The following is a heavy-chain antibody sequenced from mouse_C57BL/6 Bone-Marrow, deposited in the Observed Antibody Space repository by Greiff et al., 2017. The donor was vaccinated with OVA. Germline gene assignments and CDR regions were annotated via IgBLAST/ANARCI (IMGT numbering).Heavy chain of an antibody. Sequence: EVKVVESGGGLVQSGRSLRLSCATSGFTFSDFYMEWVRQAPGKGLEWIAASRNKANDYTTEYSASVKGRFIVSRDTSQSILYLQMNALRAEDTAIYYCARGLYYAMDYWGQGTSVTVSS. CDR1: GFTFSDFY. CDR3: ARGLYYAMDY. J-gene: IGHJ4*01. V-gene: IGHV7-1*01. CDR2: SRNKANDYTT.